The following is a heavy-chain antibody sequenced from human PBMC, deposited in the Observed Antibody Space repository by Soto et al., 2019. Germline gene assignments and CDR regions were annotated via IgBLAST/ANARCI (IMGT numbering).Heavy chain of an antibody. D-gene: IGHD6-19*01. CDR2: ISAYNGNT. Sequence: ASVKVSCKASGYTFTSYGISWVRQAPGQGLEWMGWISAYNGNTNYAQKLQGRVTMTTDTSTSTAYMELRSLRSDDTAVYYCARDVVAVALPKFMPFDIWGQGTMVTVSS. J-gene: IGHJ3*02. CDR3: ARDVVAVALPKFMPFDI. V-gene: IGHV1-18*01. CDR1: GYTFTSYG.